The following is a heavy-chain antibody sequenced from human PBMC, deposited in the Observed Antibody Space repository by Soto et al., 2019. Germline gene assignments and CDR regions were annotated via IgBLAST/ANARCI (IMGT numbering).Heavy chain of an antibody. Sequence: LSLTCAVSGGSISSGGVSWSWIRQPPGKGLEWIGYIYHSGNTYYNPSLHGRVTISVDRSENQFSLTLDSVTAADTAVYYCARGPFHDFWTGLDYWGQGILVTVSS. D-gene: IGHD3-3*01. V-gene: IGHV4-30-2*01. CDR1: GGSISSGGVS. CDR3: ARGPFHDFWTGLDY. CDR2: IYHSGNT. J-gene: IGHJ4*02.